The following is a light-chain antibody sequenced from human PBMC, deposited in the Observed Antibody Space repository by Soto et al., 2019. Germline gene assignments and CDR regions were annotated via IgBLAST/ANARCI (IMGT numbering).Light chain of an antibody. CDR2: DAF. J-gene: IGKJ3*01. CDR3: QQRINWPS. CDR1: QSVSSY. Sequence: IVLTQSPATLSLSPGERATLSCRASQSVSSYLAWYQQKPGQAPRLLIYDAFNRASGIPARFSGSGSGTDFTLTISSLEPEDFAVYYCQQRINWPSFGPGTKVDMK. V-gene: IGKV3-11*01.